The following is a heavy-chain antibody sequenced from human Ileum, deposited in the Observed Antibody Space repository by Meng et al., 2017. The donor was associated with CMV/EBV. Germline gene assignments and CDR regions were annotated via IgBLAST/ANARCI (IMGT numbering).Heavy chain of an antibody. CDR2: ISGSGSST. CDR3: AKDIAMAGTLGFDY. J-gene: IGHJ4*02. D-gene: IGHD6-19*01. CDR1: GLTFKNCA. V-gene: IGHV3-23*01. Sequence: GSGLTFKNCALSWVRQAPGKGLEWVSSISGSGSSTYFADSVKGRFTISRDNSKNTLYLEMSSLRVEDTAVYYCAKDIAMAGTLGFDYWGQGTLVTVSS.